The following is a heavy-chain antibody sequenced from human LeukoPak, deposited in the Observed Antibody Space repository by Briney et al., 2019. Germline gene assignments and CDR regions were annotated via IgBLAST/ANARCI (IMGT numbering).Heavy chain of an antibody. CDR2: IKQDGSEK. J-gene: IGHJ3*02. CDR1: GFTFSSYW. Sequence: PGGSLRLSCAASGFTFSSYWMSWVRQAPGKGLEWVANIKQDGSEKYYVDSVKGRFTISRDNAKNSLYLQMNSLRAEDTAVYYCARSGRQWPNAFDIWGQGTMVTVSS. D-gene: IGHD6-19*01. CDR3: ARSGRQWPNAFDI. V-gene: IGHV3-7*01.